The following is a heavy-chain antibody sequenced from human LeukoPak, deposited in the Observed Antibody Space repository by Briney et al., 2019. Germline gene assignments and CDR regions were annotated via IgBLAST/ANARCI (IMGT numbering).Heavy chain of an antibody. J-gene: IGHJ5*02. CDR3: ARDLQFPPHDILTGYYPLLYRWFDP. Sequence: ASVKVSCKASGYTFTSYGISWVRQAPGQGLEWMGWISAYNGNTNHAQKLQGRVTMTTDTSTSTAYMELRSLRSDDTAVYYCARDLQFPPHDILTGYYPLLYRWFDPWGQGTLVTVSS. CDR1: GYTFTSYG. V-gene: IGHV1-18*01. CDR2: ISAYNGNT. D-gene: IGHD3-9*01.